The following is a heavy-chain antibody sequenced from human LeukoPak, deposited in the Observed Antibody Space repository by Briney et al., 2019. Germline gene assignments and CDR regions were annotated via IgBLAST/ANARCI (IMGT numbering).Heavy chain of an antibody. CDR1: GFTFSNYW. V-gene: IGHV3-74*01. CDR3: AILARVDAFDI. J-gene: IGHJ3*02. Sequence: GGSLRLSCAASGFTFSNYWMHWVRQAPGKGLVWVSRINSDGINTSYADSVKGRFTISRDNSKNTLYLQMNSLRAEDTAVYYCAILARVDAFDIWGQGTRVTVSS. CDR2: INSDGINT.